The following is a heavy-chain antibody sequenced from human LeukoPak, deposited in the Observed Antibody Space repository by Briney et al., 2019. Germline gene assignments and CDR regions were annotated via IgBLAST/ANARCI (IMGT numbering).Heavy chain of an antibody. J-gene: IGHJ3*02. D-gene: IGHD4-11*01. CDR3: ARELDGDDYTAFDI. CDR2: INPNSGGT. CDR1: GYTFTGYY. Sequence: GASVKVSCKASGYTFTGYYMHWVRQAPGQGLEWMGWINPNSGGTNYAQKFQGRVTMTRDTSISTAYMELSRLRSDDTAVYYCARELDGDDYTAFDIWGQGTMVTVSS. V-gene: IGHV1-2*02.